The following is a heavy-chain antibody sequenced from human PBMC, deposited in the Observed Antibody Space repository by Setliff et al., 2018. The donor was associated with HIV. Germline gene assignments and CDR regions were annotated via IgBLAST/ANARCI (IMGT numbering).Heavy chain of an antibody. V-gene: IGHV4-4*02. D-gene: IGHD1-1*01. CDR1: GGSVSSSNW. CDR3: ARGPARAMARPGWLDP. J-gene: IGHJ5*02. CDR2: ISQSGST. Sequence: SETLSLTCAVSGGSVSSSNWWSWVRQPPGKGLERIGGISQSGSTNYNPSLKSPVTISVDKSKNQFSLKLSSVSAADTAVYYCARGPARAMARPGWLDPWGQGTLVTVSS.